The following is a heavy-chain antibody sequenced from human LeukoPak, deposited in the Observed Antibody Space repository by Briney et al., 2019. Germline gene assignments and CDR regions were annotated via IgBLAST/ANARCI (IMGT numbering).Heavy chain of an antibody. V-gene: IGHV3-74*01. D-gene: IGHD3-3*01. CDR1: GFTLSSYW. Sequence: GGSLRLSCAASGFTLSSYWMHWVRQAPGKGLVWVSRINSDGSSTSYADSVKGRFTISRDNAKNTLYLQMNSLRAEDTAVYYCAKTYYDFWSGYYFDYWGQGTLVTVSS. CDR2: INSDGSST. J-gene: IGHJ4*02. CDR3: AKTYYDFWSGYYFDY.